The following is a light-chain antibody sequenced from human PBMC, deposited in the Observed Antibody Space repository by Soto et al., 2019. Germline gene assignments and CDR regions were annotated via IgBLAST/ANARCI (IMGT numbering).Light chain of an antibody. J-gene: IGLJ1*01. V-gene: IGLV2-14*01. CDR1: SSDVGGYNY. Sequence: ALTQPASVSGSPGQSITISCTGTSSDVGGYNYVSWYQRHPGKAPKLMIYDVSNRPSGVSNRFSGSKSGNTASLTISGLQAEDEADYYCSSYTSSSTLYVFGTGTKVTVL. CDR2: DVS. CDR3: SSYTSSSTLYV.